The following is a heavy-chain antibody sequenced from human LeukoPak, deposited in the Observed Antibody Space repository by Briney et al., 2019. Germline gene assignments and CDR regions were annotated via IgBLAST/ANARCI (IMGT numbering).Heavy chain of an antibody. D-gene: IGHD3-3*01. CDR2: FGPEDGET. V-gene: IGHV1-24*01. CDR1: GYTLTELS. Sequence: ASVKVSCKVSGYTLTELSMHWVRQAPGKGLEWMGGFGPEDGETIYAQKFQGRVTMTEDTSTDTAYMELSSLRSEDTAVYYCATGNSSYYDFWSGPYRAGAFDIWGQGTMVTVSS. J-gene: IGHJ3*02. CDR3: ATGNSSYYDFWSGPYRAGAFDI.